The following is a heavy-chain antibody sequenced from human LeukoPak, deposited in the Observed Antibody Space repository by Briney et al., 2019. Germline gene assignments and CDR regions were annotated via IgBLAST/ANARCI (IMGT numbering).Heavy chain of an antibody. V-gene: IGHV3-23*01. J-gene: IGHJ3*02. Sequence: GGTLRLSCAASGFTFSSYGMSWVRQAPGKGLEWVSAISGSGGSTYYADSVKDRFTISRDNSKNTLYLQMNSLRAEDTAVYYCAKGSSGWPSDAFDIWGQGTMVTVSS. D-gene: IGHD6-19*01. CDR3: AKGSSGWPSDAFDI. CDR2: ISGSGGST. CDR1: GFTFSSYG.